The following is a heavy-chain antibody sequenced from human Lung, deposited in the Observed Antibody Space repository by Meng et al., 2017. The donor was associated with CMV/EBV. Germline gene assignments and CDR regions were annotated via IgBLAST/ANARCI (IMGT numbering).Heavy chain of an antibody. CDR3: ARERGRDGYNSGWGKDY. Sequence: GGSLRLXCAASGFTFSSYEMNWVRQAPGKGLEWVSYISSSGSTIYYADSVKGRFTISRDNAKNSLYLQMNSLRAEDTAVYYCARERGRDGYNSGWGKDYWGQGKXV. CDR1: GFTFSSYE. J-gene: IGHJ4*02. CDR2: ISSSGSTI. V-gene: IGHV3-48*03. D-gene: IGHD5-24*01.